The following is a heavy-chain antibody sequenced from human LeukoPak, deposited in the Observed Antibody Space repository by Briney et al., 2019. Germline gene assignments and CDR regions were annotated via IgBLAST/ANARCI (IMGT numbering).Heavy chain of an antibody. CDR1: GFSMSDHG. Sequence: GGSLRLFCATSGFSMSDHGMSWVRQPPGKGLEWVSAIGHVDSDTYYADSVKGRFTISRDTSKNILYLQMNSLRAEDTALYYCANSGGSWRLDNWGQGTLVSVSS. CDR2: IGHVDSDT. V-gene: IGHV3-23*01. CDR3: ANSGGSWRLDN. D-gene: IGHD6-19*01. J-gene: IGHJ4*02.